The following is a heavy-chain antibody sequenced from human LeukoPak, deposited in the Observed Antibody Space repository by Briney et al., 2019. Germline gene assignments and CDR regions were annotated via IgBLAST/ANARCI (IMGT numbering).Heavy chain of an antibody. CDR2: MKEDGSEK. CDR3: ARDRSRCYY. CDR1: GFTFSSYW. V-gene: IGHV3-7*01. J-gene: IGHJ4*02. Sequence: PGGSLRLSCAASGFTFSSYWMSWVRQAPGKGLEWVATMKEDGSEKYYVDSVKGRFTISRDNAKNSLSLQMNSLRAEDTAVYYCARDRSRCYYWGQGTLVTVSS.